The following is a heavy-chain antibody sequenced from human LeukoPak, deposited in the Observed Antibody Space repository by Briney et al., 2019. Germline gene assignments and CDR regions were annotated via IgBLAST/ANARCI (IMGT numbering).Heavy chain of an antibody. Sequence: GGSLXXXXXAXXFTFSDYGXHWVRQAPGKGVEXVXFVQSDGGGIHYTESMKGRLTISRDDSKKKVYMQMESLRAEDTAVYYCARDPKYAYRALEYWGQGTLVTVSS. J-gene: IGHJ4*02. CDR1: XFTFSDYG. CDR3: ARDPKYAYRALEY. D-gene: IGHD3-16*01. CDR2: VQSDGGGI. V-gene: IGHV3-30*02.